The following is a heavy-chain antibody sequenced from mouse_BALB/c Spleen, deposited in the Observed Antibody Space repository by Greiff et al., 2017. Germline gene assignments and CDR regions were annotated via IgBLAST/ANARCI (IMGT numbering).Heavy chain of an antibody. CDR2: IDPANGNT. CDR3: ARSNPLGAFAY. J-gene: IGHJ3*01. Sequence: EVQLQQSGAELVKPGASVKLSCTASGFNIKDTYMHGVKQRPEQGLEWIGRIDPANGNTKYDPKFQGKATITADTSSNTAYLQLSSLTSEDTAVYYCARSNPLGAFAYWGQGTLVTVSA. V-gene: IGHV14-3*02. CDR1: GFNIKDTY. D-gene: IGHD4-1*01.